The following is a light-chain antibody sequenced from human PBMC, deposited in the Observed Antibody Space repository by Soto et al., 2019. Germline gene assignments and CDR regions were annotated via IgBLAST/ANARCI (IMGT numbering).Light chain of an antibody. CDR1: QSVSSSY. CDR2: GTS. V-gene: IGKV3-20*01. CDR3: QQYGNSRWT. J-gene: IGKJ1*01. Sequence: EIVLTQSPDTLSLSPGERATLSCRASQSVSSSYLAWYQQTPGQAPRLLIYGTSNRATGIPDRFSGSGSGTDFTLTISRREAEDFAVYYCQQYGNSRWTFGQGTKVEIK.